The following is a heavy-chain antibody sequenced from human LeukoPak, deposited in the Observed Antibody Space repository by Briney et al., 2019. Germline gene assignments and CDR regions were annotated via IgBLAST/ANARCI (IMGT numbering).Heavy chain of an antibody. CDR3: AGDRNSDWYSPLDY. Sequence: GGSLRLSCSASGFTFRKTWMQRVRQAPGKGLVWVSQINDDGKITGYADSVKGRFTISRDNSRNTVYMQMDSLRAEDTAIYYCAGDRNSDWYSPLDYWGQGSLVTVSS. D-gene: IGHD6-19*01. CDR1: GFTFRKTW. J-gene: IGHJ4*02. V-gene: IGHV3-74*01. CDR2: INDDGKIT.